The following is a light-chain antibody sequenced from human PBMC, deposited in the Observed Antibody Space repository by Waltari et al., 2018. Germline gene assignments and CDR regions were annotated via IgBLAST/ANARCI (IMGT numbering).Light chain of an antibody. CDR1: RSNIGNNS. CDR2: NTN. J-gene: IGLJ3*02. CDR3: SSWDESLNGPA. V-gene: IGLV1-44*01. Sequence: QSVLTQPPSPSGTPGPRVTIPCSGSRSNIGNNSVNGYQQLPGTAPKLLRYNTNHRPAGVPGRFSSSRSGRSASLAISGLQAEDEGDYYCSSWDESLNGPAFGGGTKVTVL.